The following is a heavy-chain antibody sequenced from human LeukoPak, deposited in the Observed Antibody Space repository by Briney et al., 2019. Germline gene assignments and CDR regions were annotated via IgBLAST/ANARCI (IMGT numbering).Heavy chain of an antibody. CDR3: AKSNGYGLVDI. Sequence: NPSETLSLTCTVSGGSISSYYWSWIRQPAGKGLEWIGRISSSGSTNYNPSLKSRVTISVDTSKNQFSLKLNSVTAADTAVYYCAKSNGYGLVDIWGQGTMVTVSS. CDR2: ISSSGST. CDR1: GGSISSYY. D-gene: IGHD3-10*01. J-gene: IGHJ3*02. V-gene: IGHV4-4*07.